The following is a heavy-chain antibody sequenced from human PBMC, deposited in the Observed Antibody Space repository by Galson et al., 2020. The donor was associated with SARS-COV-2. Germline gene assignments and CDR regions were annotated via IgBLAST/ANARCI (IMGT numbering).Heavy chain of an antibody. CDR1: GFTFSDYY. CDR3: ARNGRDCSGGICYGAEYFQY. CDR2: ISSSGSYT. J-gene: IGHJ1*01. Sequence: GESLKISCVASGFTFSDYYMRWIRQAPGKGLEWISYISSSGSYTNYADSVKGRFTISRDNAKNSLYLQMNSLRAEDTALYFCARNGRDCSGGICYGAEYFQYWGQGNPVTVSS. V-gene: IGHV3-11*06. D-gene: IGHD2-15*01.